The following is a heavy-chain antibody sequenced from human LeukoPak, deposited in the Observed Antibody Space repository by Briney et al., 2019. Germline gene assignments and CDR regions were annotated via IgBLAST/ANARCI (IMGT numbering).Heavy chain of an antibody. CDR1: GFTFSSYA. D-gene: IGHD1-26*01. V-gene: IGHV3-30-3*02. J-gene: IGHJ4*02. CDR3: AKSGNYYDFDF. Sequence: GGSLRLSCAASGFTFSSYAMHWVRQAPGKGLEWVAVISYDGSNKYYADSVKGRFTISRDNSKNTLYLQMNSLRAEDTAVYYCAKSGNYYDFDFWGQGTPVTVSS. CDR2: ISYDGSNK.